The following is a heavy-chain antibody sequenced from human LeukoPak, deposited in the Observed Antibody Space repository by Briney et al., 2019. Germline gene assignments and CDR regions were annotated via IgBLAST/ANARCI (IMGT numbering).Heavy chain of an antibody. J-gene: IGHJ4*02. V-gene: IGHV3-7*01. CDR1: AFTFNKYW. D-gene: IGHD2-8*01. Sequence: GGSLRLSCVVSAFTFNKYWMSWVRQAPGKGLEWVATMRQDGGEIYYVDSVRGRFTISRDNAKNSLYLQMNSLRAEDTAMYYCARIMDLLGVHFDFWGQGTLVTVSS. CDR3: ARIMDLLGVHFDF. CDR2: MRQDGGEI.